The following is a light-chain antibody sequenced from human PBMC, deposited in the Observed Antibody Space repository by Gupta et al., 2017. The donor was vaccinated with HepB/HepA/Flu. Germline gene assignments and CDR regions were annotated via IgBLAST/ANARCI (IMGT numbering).Light chain of an antibody. V-gene: IGKV3-15*01. CDR1: QSISTN. Sequence: EKVMTQSPATLSVSPGERATLTCRASQSISTNLAWYQQKPGQAPRLLIYGASMRATGISDRCSGSGCGTEFTLTISSRQSEDFAVYYCQQDNDWPPYTFGQGTKLEIK. CDR2: GAS. J-gene: IGKJ2*01. CDR3: QQDNDWPPYT.